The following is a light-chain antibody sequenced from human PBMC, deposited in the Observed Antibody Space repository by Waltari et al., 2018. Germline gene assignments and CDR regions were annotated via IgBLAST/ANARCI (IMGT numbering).Light chain of an antibody. J-gene: IGKJ2*01. CDR3: QQYQNWPQT. CDR1: QSISSN. Sequence: EIVMTKSPATLVVSPGERATLSCRASQSISSNLAWYQQKPGQAPRLLMYGASTRATAIPARFSGSGSGTEFALTISSLQSEDSAVYYCQQYQNWPQTFGQGTKLQIK. CDR2: GAS. V-gene: IGKV3-15*01.